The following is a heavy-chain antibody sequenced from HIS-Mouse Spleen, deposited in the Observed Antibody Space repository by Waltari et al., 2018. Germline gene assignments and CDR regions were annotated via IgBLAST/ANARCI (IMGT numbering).Heavy chain of an antibody. Sequence: QLQLQESGPGLVKPSETLSLTRTVSGGSISSRIYYWGWSRQPPGKGLEWIGGIYYSGSTYYNPSLKSRVTISVDTSKNQFSLKLSSVTAADTAVYYCAREIPYSSSWYDWYFDLWGRGTLVTVSS. J-gene: IGHJ2*01. CDR1: GGSISSRIYY. CDR2: IYYSGST. V-gene: IGHV4-39*07. D-gene: IGHD6-13*01. CDR3: AREIPYSSSWYDWYFDL.